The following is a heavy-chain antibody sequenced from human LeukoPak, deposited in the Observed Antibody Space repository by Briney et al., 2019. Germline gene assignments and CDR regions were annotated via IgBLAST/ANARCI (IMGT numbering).Heavy chain of an antibody. CDR2: ISSSSSYI. J-gene: IGHJ4*02. CDR3: ARDNPRPQLGALDY. D-gene: IGHD1-1*01. CDR1: GFTFSSYS. Sequence: GGSLRLSCAASGFTFSSYSMNWVRQAPGKGLEWVSSISSSSSYIYYADSVKGRFIISRDNAKNSLYLQMNSLRAEDTAVYYCARDNPRPQLGALDYWGQGTLVTVSS. V-gene: IGHV3-21*01.